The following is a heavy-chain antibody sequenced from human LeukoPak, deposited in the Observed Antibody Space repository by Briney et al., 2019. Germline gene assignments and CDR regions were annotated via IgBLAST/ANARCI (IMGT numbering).Heavy chain of an antibody. CDR1: GGSISSGSYY. J-gene: IGHJ6*03. CDR2: IYTSGST. V-gene: IGHV4-61*02. Sequence: SETLSLTCTVSGGSISSGSYYWSWIRQPAGKGLEWIGRIYTSGSTNYNPSLKSRVTISVDTSKNQFSLKLSSVTAADTAAYYCARIRREPKDYYYYYMDVWGKGTTVTVSS. CDR3: ARIRREPKDYYYYYMDV. D-gene: IGHD1-26*01.